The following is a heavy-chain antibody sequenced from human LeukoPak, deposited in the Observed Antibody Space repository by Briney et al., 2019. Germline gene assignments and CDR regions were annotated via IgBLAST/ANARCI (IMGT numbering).Heavy chain of an antibody. J-gene: IGHJ4*02. Sequence: GASVKVSCKASGGSFGTYAITWVRQAPGQGLEWMGGIIPIFGTANYAQKFQGRVTITTDESTSTAYMELSSLRSEDTAVYYCARGGDRYSSSWPFDYWGQGTLVTVSS. D-gene: IGHD6-13*01. CDR2: IIPIFGTA. CDR1: GGSFGTYA. V-gene: IGHV1-69*05. CDR3: ARGGDRYSSSWPFDY.